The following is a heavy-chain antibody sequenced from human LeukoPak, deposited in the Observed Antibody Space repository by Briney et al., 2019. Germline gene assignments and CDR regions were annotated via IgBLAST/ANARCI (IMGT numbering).Heavy chain of an antibody. D-gene: IGHD6-19*01. CDR1: GGSFSGYY. V-gene: IGHV4-34*01. CDR3: ARLWKQWLVPGGY. J-gene: IGHJ4*02. Sequence: SETLSLTCAVYGGSFSGYYWSWIRQPPGKGLEWIGEINHSGSTNYNPSLKSRVTISVDTSKNQFSLKLSSVTAADTAVYYCARLWKQWLVPGGYWGQGTLVTVSS. CDR2: INHSGST.